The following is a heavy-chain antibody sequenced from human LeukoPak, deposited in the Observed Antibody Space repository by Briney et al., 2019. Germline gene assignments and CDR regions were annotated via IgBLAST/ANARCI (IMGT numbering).Heavy chain of an antibody. V-gene: IGHV3-74*01. D-gene: IGHD5-18*01. J-gene: IGHJ4*02. CDR3: ARGRYTLLDY. CDR2: ISSDASIT. CDR1: GFTFSTYW. Sequence: GGSLRLSCAASGFTFSTYWMHWVRQDPGKGLVWVSRISSDASITSYADPVKGRFTVSRDNAKNTLYLQMNSLRAEDTAVYYCARGRYTLLDYWGQGTLVTVSS.